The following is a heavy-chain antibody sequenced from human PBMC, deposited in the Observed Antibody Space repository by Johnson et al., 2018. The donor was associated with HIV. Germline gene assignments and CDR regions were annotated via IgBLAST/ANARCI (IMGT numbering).Heavy chain of an antibody. Sequence: VQLVESGGGVVQPGGSLRLSCAASGFTFSSYGMHWVRQAPGKGLEWVSYISSSGSTIYYADSVKGRFTISRDNAKNSLYLQMNSLRAEDTAVYYCAGSPSEWDAFDIWGQGTMVTVSS. J-gene: IGHJ3*02. CDR2: ISSSGSTI. V-gene: IGHV3-48*04. CDR1: GFTFSSYG. CDR3: AGSPSEWDAFDI. D-gene: IGHD3-3*01.